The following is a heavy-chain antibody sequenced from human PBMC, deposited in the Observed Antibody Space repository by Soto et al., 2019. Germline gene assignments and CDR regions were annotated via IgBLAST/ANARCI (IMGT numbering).Heavy chain of an antibody. D-gene: IGHD3-22*01. J-gene: IGHJ4*02. Sequence: QVQLVESGGGVVQPGTSLRLSCAASGFTFSSYGMQWVHQAPGKGLEWVALTLHDGSNDYYVDSVKGRFTISRDNSKKTLYLQMNSLRSEDTAVYYCATYYDSSGPPRSYYLDYWGQGTLVTVSS. CDR3: ATYYDSSGPPRSYYLDY. CDR2: TLHDGSND. V-gene: IGHV3-30*03. CDR1: GFTFSSYG.